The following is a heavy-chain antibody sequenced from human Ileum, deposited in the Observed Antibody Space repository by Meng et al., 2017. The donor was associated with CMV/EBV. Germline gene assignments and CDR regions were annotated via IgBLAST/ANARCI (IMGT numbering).Heavy chain of an antibody. CDR1: GFAFSNSV. Sequence: GESLKISCTASGFAFSNSVMIWVRQAPGKGLEWVSTLYYTGDVTYYADSVKGRFTISRDTSTSTLYLQMNGLRAEDTALYYCAKGLDSGSHYRAFEMLGQGTRVTCSS. D-gene: IGHD3-22*01. J-gene: IGHJ3*02. CDR2: LYYTGDVT. CDR3: AKGLDSGSHYRAFEM. V-gene: IGHV3-23*01.